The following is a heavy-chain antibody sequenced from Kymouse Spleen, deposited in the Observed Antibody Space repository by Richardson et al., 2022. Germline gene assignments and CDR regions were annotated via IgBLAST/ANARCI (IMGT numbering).Heavy chain of an antibody. CDR1: GGSISSSSYY. J-gene: IGHJ6*02. Sequence: QLQLQESGPGLVKPSETLSLTCTVSGGSISSSSYYWGWIRQPPGKGLEWIGSIYYSGSTYYNPSLKSRVTISVDTSKNQFSLKLSSVTAADTAVYYCARHVVATSYYYYGMDVWGQGTTVTVSS. CDR2: IYYSGST. CDR3: ARHVVATSYYYYGMDV. D-gene: IGHD5-12*01. V-gene: IGHV4-39*01.